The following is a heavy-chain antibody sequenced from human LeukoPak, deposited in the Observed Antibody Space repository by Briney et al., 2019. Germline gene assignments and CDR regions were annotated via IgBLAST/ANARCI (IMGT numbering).Heavy chain of an antibody. Sequence: SVKVSCKASGGTFSSYAISWVRQAPGQGLEWMGRIIPIFGTANYAQKFQGRVTITTDESTSTAYMELSSLRSEDTAVHYCARDPIYYYDSSGYSGDYWGQGTLVTVSS. V-gene: IGHV1-69*05. D-gene: IGHD3-22*01. CDR1: GGTFSSYA. CDR2: IIPIFGTA. CDR3: ARDPIYYYDSSGYSGDY. J-gene: IGHJ4*02.